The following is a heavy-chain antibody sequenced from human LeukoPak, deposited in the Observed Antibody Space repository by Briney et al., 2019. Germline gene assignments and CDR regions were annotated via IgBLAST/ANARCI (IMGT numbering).Heavy chain of an antibody. J-gene: IGHJ4*02. Sequence: GGSLRLSCAASGFTFSSYWMSWVRQAPGKGLEWVANIKQDGSEKYYVDSVKGRFTISRDNSKNTLYLQMNSLRAEDTAVYYCAKDHYTSSGYCGQRTLVTVSS. D-gene: IGHD6-13*01. CDR1: GFTFSSYW. CDR2: IKQDGSEK. V-gene: IGHV3-7*03. CDR3: AKDHYTSSGY.